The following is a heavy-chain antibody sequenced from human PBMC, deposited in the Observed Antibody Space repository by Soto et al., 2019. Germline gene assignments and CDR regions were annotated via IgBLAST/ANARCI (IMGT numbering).Heavy chain of an antibody. D-gene: IGHD5-12*01. J-gene: IGHJ4*02. V-gene: IGHV1-18*01. CDR3: ARDREVGYSGPFPDY. CDR2: ISAYNGNT. CDR1: GYTFTSYG. Sequence: ASVKVSCKASGYTFTSYGISWVRQAPGQGLEWMGWISAYNGNTNYAQKLQGRVTMTTDTSTSTAYMELRSLRSDDTAVYYCARDREVGYSGPFPDYWGQGTLVTVSS.